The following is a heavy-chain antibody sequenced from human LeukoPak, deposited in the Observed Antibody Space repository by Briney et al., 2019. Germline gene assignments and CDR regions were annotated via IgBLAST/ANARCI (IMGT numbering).Heavy chain of an antibody. CDR3: ARGRRSGYYDDAFDI. D-gene: IGHD3-22*01. V-gene: IGHV1-2*06. CDR1: GYTFTGYY. Sequence: GASVKVSCKASGYTFTGYYMHWVRQAPGQGLEWIGRINPNSGGTNYAQKFQGRVTMTRDTSISTAYMELSRLRSDDTAVYYCARGRRSGYYDDAFDIWGQGTMVTVSS. CDR2: INPNSGGT. J-gene: IGHJ3*02.